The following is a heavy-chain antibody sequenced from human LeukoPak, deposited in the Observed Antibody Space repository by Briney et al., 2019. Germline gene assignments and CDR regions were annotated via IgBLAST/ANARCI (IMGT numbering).Heavy chain of an antibody. J-gene: IGHJ4*02. CDR3: AKDLLDYYDSSGYYPGDY. D-gene: IGHD3-22*01. CDR1: GFTFSSYG. CDR2: IWYNGSNK. V-gene: IGHV3-33*06. Sequence: GGSLGLSCAASGFTFSSYGMHWVRQAPGKGLEWVAVIWYNGSNKYYADSVKGRFTISRDNSKNTLYLQMNSLRAENTAVYYCAKDLLDYYDSSGYYPGDYWGQGTLVTVSS.